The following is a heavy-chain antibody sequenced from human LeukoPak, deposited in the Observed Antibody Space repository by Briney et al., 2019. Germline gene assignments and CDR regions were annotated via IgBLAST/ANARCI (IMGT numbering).Heavy chain of an antibody. CDR3: ARGPPNWGYDY. J-gene: IGHJ4*02. CDR1: GYTFTSYD. V-gene: IGHV1-8*01. Sequence: ASVKVSCTASGYTFTSYDFNWVRQATGQRPEGMGWMSPNSGDTGYAQKFQDRVTMTRNTSISTAYMELSSLRSDDTAVYYRARGPPNWGYDYWGPGTLVTVSS. D-gene: IGHD7-27*01. CDR2: MSPNSGDT.